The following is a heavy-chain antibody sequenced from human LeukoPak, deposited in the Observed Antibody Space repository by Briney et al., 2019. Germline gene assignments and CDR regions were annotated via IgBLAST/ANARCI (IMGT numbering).Heavy chain of an antibody. D-gene: IGHD3-22*01. CDR1: GFTFSSYA. V-gene: IGHV3-23*01. Sequence: GGSLRLPCAASGFTFSSYAMSWVRQAPGKGLEWVSAISGSGGSTYYADSVKGRFTISRDNSKNTLYLQMNSLRAEDTAVYYCAKSDSSGYYLSPFDYWGQGTLVTVSS. J-gene: IGHJ4*02. CDR2: ISGSGGST. CDR3: AKSDSSGYYLSPFDY.